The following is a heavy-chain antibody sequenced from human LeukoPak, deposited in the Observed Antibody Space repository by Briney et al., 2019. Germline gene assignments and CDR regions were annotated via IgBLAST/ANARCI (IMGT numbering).Heavy chain of an antibody. CDR2: IYYSGST. D-gene: IGHD6-13*01. V-gene: IGHV4-39*01. CDR3: ARHPIIAAAGTDFDY. Sequence: SETLSLTCTVSGGSISSSSYYWGWIRQPAGKGLEWIGSIYYSGSTYYNPSLKSRVTISVDTSKNRFSLKLSSVTAADTAVYYCARHPIIAAAGTDFDYWGQGTLVTVSS. J-gene: IGHJ4*02. CDR1: GGSISSSSYY.